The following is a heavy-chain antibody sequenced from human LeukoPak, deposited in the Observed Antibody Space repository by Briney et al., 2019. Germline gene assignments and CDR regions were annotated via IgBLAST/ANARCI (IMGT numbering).Heavy chain of an antibody. V-gene: IGHV3-23*01. Sequence: SVKGRFTISRDYSTNTLYLQMNSLRAEDTAVYYCAKYGAGVTAYFDYWGQGTLVTVSS. D-gene: IGHD6-19*01. CDR3: AKYGAGVTAYFDY. J-gene: IGHJ4*02.